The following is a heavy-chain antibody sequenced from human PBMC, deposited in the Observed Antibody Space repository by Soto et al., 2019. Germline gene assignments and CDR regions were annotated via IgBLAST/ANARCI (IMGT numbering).Heavy chain of an antibody. V-gene: IGHV3-23*01. CDR3: AKDPPGGYSGPLYFDY. CDR2: ISGSGGST. Sequence: GGSLRLSCAASGFTFSSYAMSWVRQAPGKGLEWVSAISGSGGSTYYADSVKGRFTISRDNSKNTLYLQMNSLRAEDTAVYYCAKDPPGGYSGPLYFDYWGQGTLVTVSS. D-gene: IGHD3-22*01. J-gene: IGHJ4*02. CDR1: GFTFSSYA.